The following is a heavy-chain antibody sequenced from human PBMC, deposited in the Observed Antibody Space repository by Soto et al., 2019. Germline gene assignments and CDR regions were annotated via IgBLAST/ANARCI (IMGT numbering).Heavy chain of an antibody. V-gene: IGHV3-23*01. J-gene: IGHJ4*02. CDR2: ISATGGST. CDR3: AKDRLAGNFDY. Sequence: GGSLRLSCAASGFTFINYAMNWVRQAPGKGLEWVATISATGGSTYYADSVKGRFTISRDNSKNTLYLQMNGLRVEDTAVYYCAKDRLAGNFDYWGQGTQVTVSS. CDR1: GFTFINYA.